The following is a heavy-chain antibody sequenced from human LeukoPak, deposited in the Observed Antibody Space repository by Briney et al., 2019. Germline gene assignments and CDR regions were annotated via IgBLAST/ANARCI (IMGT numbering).Heavy chain of an antibody. V-gene: IGHV4-38-2*02. CDR1: GYSISSGYY. D-gene: IGHD4-17*01. J-gene: IGHJ6*02. Sequence: TSETLSLTCTVSGYSISSGYYWGWIRQPPGKGLEWIGSIYHSGSTYYNPSLKSRVTISVDTSKNQFSLKLSSVTAADTAVYYCARDLRRYQTTVTIRDGMDVWGQGTTVTVSS. CDR3: ARDLRRYQTTVTIRDGMDV. CDR2: IYHSGST.